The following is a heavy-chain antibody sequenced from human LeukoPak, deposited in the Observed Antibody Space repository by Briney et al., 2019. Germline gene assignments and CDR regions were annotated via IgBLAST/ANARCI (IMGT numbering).Heavy chain of an antibody. Sequence: GASVKVSCKASGYTFTGYYMHWVRQAPGQGLEWMGWINPNSGSTNYAQKVEGRVTMTRDTSISTAYMELSRLRSDDTAVYYCARDFVDIVGIWFDPWGQGTLVTVSS. J-gene: IGHJ5*02. D-gene: IGHD5-12*01. V-gene: IGHV1-2*02. CDR3: ARDFVDIVGIWFDP. CDR2: INPNSGST. CDR1: GYTFTGYY.